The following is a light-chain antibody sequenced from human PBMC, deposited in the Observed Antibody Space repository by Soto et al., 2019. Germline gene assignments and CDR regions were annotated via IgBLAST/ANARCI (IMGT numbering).Light chain of an antibody. J-gene: IGLJ1*01. CDR2: QSN. CDR1: TSNIGNNY. Sequence: QSVLTQPPSVSAAPGQKVTISCSGSTSNIGNNYVSWFQQLPGTAPKLIIYQSNRRLSGIPDRFSGSKSGTSATLGITGLQTGDEADYYCGSWDHSVSGFVFGTGTKVTVL. CDR3: GSWDHSVSGFV. V-gene: IGLV1-51*02.